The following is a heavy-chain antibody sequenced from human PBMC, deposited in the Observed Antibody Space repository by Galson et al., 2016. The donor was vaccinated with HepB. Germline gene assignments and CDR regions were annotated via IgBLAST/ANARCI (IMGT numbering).Heavy chain of an antibody. CDR1: GFTFSRYW. CDR2: IWYDVIKR. J-gene: IGHJ4*03. CDR3: ARADSRSYASKWSLDY. Sequence: SLRLSCAASGFTFSRYWMNWVRQAPGKRLEWVATIWYDVIKRYHADSVNGRFTISRDNSKNTLSLQMNSLRAEDTAVYYCARADSRSYASKWSLDYWGQGTMVTVSS. V-gene: IGHV3-33*08. D-gene: IGHD3-16*01.